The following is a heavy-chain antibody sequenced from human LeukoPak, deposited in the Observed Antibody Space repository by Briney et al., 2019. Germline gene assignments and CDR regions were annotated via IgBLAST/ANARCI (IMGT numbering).Heavy chain of an antibody. D-gene: IGHD1-14*01. J-gene: IGHJ5*02. Sequence: ASVKVSCKASGYTFTSYAMNWVRQAPGQGLEWMGWINTNTGNPTYAQGFTGRFVFSLDTSVSTAYLQISSLKAEDTAVYYCARDIYQHINVNWLDPWGQGTLVTVSS. CDR1: GYTFTSYA. CDR3: ARDIYQHINVNWLDP. V-gene: IGHV7-4-1*02. CDR2: INTNTGNP.